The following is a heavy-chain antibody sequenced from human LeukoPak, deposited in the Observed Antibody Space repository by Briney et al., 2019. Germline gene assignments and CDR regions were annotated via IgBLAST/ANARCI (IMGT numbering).Heavy chain of an antibody. D-gene: IGHD6-13*01. Sequence: GESLKISCKGSGYSFTSYWIGWVRQMPGIGLEWMGIIYPGDSDTRYSPSFQGQVTISADKSISTAYLQWSSLKASDTAMYYCARLGIAAAGPAAFDIWGQGTMVTVSS. CDR2: IYPGDSDT. V-gene: IGHV5-51*01. CDR3: ARLGIAAAGPAAFDI. J-gene: IGHJ3*02. CDR1: GYSFTSYW.